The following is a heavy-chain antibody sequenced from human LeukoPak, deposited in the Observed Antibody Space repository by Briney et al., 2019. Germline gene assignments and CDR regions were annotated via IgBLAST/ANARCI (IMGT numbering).Heavy chain of an antibody. V-gene: IGHV3-7*01. J-gene: IGHJ5*02. Sequence: PGGSLTLSCAASGVSFSTHWMTWVRQAPGKGLEWVASIRHDGSAKYYVDSVRGRFTISRDNAQNSLYLQMDSLTAEDTATYYCARDGYGSSNVYPRCSWFDPWGQGTLVTVSS. D-gene: IGHD5-12*01. CDR1: GVSFSTHW. CDR3: ARDGYGSSNVYPRCSWFDP. CDR2: IRHDGSAK.